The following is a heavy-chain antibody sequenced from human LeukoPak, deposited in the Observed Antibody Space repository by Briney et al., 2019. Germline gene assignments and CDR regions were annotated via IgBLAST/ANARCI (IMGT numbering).Heavy chain of an antibody. CDR2: ISSSSSYI. V-gene: IGHV3-21*01. D-gene: IGHD2-15*01. Sequence: KTGGSLRLSCAASGFTFGSYSMNWVRQAPGKGLEWVSSISSSSSYIYYADSVKGRFTISRDNAKNSLYLQMNSLRAEDTAVYYCASLYCSGGSCYFTNWGQGTLVTVSS. J-gene: IGHJ4*02. CDR1: GFTFGSYS. CDR3: ASLYCSGGSCYFTN.